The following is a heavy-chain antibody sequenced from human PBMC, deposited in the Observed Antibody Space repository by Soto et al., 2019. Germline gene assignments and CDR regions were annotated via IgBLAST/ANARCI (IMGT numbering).Heavy chain of an antibody. CDR1: GDSISRIDYY. Sequence: SETLSLTCSVSGDSISRIDYYWTWIRQHPEKCLEWIVNIYLRVNTYYSPSLESRLTISGDTSKNQFSLKLTSVTTADTAVYYRARAGGSYDSGGYLIRGPFDIWGQGTMVTVSS. CDR2: IYLRVNT. CDR3: ARAGGSYDSGGYLIRGPFDI. D-gene: IGHD3-22*01. V-gene: IGHV4-31*03. J-gene: IGHJ3*02.